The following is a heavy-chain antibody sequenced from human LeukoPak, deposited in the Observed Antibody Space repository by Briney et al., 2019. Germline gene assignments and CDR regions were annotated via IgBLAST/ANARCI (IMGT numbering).Heavy chain of an antibody. V-gene: IGHV3-30*02. CDR3: AKENEGPYFDY. J-gene: IGHJ4*02. Sequence: GGSLRLSCAASGFTFSSYGMHWVRQAPGKGLEWVAFIRYDGSNKYYADSVKGRFTISRDNSKNTLYPQMNSLRAEDTAVYYCAKENEGPYFDYWGQGTLVTVSS. CDR2: IRYDGSNK. CDR1: GFTFSSYG.